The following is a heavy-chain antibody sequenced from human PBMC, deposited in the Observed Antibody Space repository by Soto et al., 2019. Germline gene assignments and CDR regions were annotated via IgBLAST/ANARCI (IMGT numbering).Heavy chain of an antibody. J-gene: IGHJ4*02. V-gene: IGHV4-61*03. CDR2: ISDSGST. CDR3: AGGILANPTRH. D-gene: IGHD5-12*01. CDR1: GGSISSGTAY. Sequence: QVQLQESGPGLVKPSETLSLTCSVSGGSISSGTAYWSWIRQPPGKGLEWIAYISDSGSTNYNPSLMSLVTISEGTSKNHFSLKLTSVTTADTAVYYCAGGILANPTRHWGQGTLVTVSS.